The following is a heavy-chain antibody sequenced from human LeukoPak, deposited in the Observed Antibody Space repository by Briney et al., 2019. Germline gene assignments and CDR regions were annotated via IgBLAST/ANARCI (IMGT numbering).Heavy chain of an antibody. CDR1: GGSISRGSDY. D-gene: IGHD1-26*01. V-gene: IGHV4-39*01. Sequence: SETLSLTCTVSGGSISRGSDYWGWIRQPPGKGLEWIVSIYYSGTIYYNPSLTSRVTISIDTSKNQFSLKLSSVTAADTAVYYCARHRGSYYGEIDYWGQGTLVTVSS. CDR2: IYYSGTI. CDR3: ARHRGSYYGEIDY. J-gene: IGHJ4*02.